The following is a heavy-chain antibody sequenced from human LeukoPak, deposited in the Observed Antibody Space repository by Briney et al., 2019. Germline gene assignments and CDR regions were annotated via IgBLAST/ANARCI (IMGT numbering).Heavy chain of an antibody. CDR2: TYYRSKWYN. Sequence: SQTLSLTFAISGDSVSSNSVVWNWIRQSPSRGLEWLGRTYYRSKWYNDYAVSVKSRITINPDTSRNQFSLQLNSVTPEDTAVYYCARGVMDVWGQGTTVTVSS. CDR3: ARGVMDV. V-gene: IGHV6-1*01. J-gene: IGHJ6*02. CDR1: GDSVSSNSVV.